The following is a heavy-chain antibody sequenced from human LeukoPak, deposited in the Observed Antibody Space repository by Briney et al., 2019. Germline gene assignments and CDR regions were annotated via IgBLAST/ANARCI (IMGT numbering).Heavy chain of an antibody. V-gene: IGHV6-1*01. Sequence: SQTLSLTCAISGDSVSSNSTAWNWIRQSPSRGLEWLGRTYYRSKWYNDYAVSVKSRITINPDTSKNQFSLQLNSVTPEDTAVYYCARGAWSSSWSGDDAFDIWGQGTMVTVSS. J-gene: IGHJ3*02. CDR2: TYYRSKWYN. D-gene: IGHD6-13*01. CDR1: GDSVSSNSTA. CDR3: ARGAWSSSWSGDDAFDI.